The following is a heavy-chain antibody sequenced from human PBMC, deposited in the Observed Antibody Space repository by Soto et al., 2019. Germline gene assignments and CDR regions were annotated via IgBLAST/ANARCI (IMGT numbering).Heavy chain of an antibody. CDR1: GFTFSSYW. J-gene: IGHJ6*02. Sequence: EVQLVESGGGLVQPGGSRRLSRAASGFTFSSYWMHWVRQAPGKGLVWVSRINRDGSSASYADSVKGRFTISRDNAKSTLYLQMNSLGADDTAMYFCTRDSFDETTYYGMDVWGQGTTVTVSS. CDR3: TRDSFDETTYYGMDV. CDR2: INRDGSSA. V-gene: IGHV3-74*01. D-gene: IGHD4-4*01.